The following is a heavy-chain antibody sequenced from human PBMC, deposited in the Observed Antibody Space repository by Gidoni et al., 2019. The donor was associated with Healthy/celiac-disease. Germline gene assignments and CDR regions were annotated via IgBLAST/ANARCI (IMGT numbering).Heavy chain of an antibody. CDR1: GFTFSSYG. Sequence: QVQLVASGGGVVQPGRSLRLSCAASGFTFSSYGMHWARQAPGKGLEWVAVISYDGSNKYYADSVKGRFTISRDNSKNTLYLQMNSLRAEDTAVYYCAKDGMGFGDYYMDVWGKGTTVTVSS. CDR2: ISYDGSNK. J-gene: IGHJ6*03. CDR3: AKDGMGFGDYYMDV. V-gene: IGHV3-30*18. D-gene: IGHD3-10*01.